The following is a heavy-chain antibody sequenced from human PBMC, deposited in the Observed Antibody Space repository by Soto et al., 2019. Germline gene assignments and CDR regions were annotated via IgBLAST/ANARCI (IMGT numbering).Heavy chain of an antibody. Sequence: QVQLVQSGAEVKKPGSSVKVSCKASGGTFSSYAISWVRQAPGQGLEWMGGIIPIFGTANYAQKFQGRVTITADESTSTAYMELSSLRSEDTAVYYCARVTGVYDYGGNYNLGWYFDLWGRGTLVTVSS. CDR3: ARVTGVYDYGGNYNLGWYFDL. J-gene: IGHJ2*01. CDR2: IIPIFGTA. D-gene: IGHD4-17*01. CDR1: GGTFSSYA. V-gene: IGHV1-69*01.